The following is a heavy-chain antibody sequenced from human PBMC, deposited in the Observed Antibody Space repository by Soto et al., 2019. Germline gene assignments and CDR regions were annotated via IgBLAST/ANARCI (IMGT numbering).Heavy chain of an antibody. CDR3: ARARTVGVEFWFDP. J-gene: IGHJ5*02. Sequence: PSETLSLTCAVSGGSISSGGYSWNWIRQPPGKGLEWIGHIYHSGSAYYNPSLKSRVTISVDRSKNQFSLNRSSVTSADTAVYYCARARTVGVEFWFDPWGQGTLVTVSS. CDR2: IYHSGSA. V-gene: IGHV4-30-2*01. D-gene: IGHD2-8*01. CDR1: GGSISSGGYS.